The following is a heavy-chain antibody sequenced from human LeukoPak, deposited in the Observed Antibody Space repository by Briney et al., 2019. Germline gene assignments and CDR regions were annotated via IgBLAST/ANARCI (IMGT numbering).Heavy chain of an antibody. V-gene: IGHV1-46*01. Sequence: GASVKVSCKASGYTFASYYMHWVRQARGQGLEWMGIINPSGGSTTYAQKFQGRVTMTRDTSTSTVYMELSSLRSEDTAVYYCARDSTPTYYSGTYYFEYWGQGTLVTVS. CDR1: GYTFASYY. CDR2: INPSGGST. CDR3: ARDSTPTYYSGTYYFEY. D-gene: IGHD1-26*01. J-gene: IGHJ4*02.